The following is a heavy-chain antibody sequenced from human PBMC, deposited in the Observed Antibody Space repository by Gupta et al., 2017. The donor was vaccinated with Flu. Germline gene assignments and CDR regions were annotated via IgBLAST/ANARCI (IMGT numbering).Heavy chain of an antibody. CDR2: IYYSGST. Sequence: QVQLQESGPGLVKPSETLSLTCTVSGGSISSYYWSWIRQPPGKGLEWIGYIYYSGSTNYNPSLKSRVTISVDTSKNQFSLKLSSVTAADTAVYYCARDRGGAVAGDAFDIWGQGTMVTVSS. D-gene: IGHD6-19*01. CDR3: ARDRGGAVAGDAFDI. V-gene: IGHV4-59*01. J-gene: IGHJ3*02. CDR1: GGSISSYY.